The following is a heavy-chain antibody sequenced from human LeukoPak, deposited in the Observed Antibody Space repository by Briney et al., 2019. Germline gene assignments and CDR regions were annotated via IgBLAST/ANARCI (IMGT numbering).Heavy chain of an antibody. D-gene: IGHD1-26*01. J-gene: IGHJ4*02. V-gene: IGHV3-30*02. CDR1: GFTFSSYG. CDR2: IRYDGSNK. Sequence: GGSLRLSCAASGFTFSSYGMHWVRQAPGKGLEWVAFIRYDGSNKYYADSVKGRFTISRDNSKNTLYLQMSSLRAEDTAVYYSAKDAYSGSYNHFDYWGQGTLVTVSS. CDR3: AKDAYSGSYNHFDY.